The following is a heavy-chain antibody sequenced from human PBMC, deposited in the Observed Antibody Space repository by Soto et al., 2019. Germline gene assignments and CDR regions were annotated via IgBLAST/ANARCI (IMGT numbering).Heavy chain of an antibody. D-gene: IGHD1-26*01. CDR3: ASSVGATNYYWYFDL. V-gene: IGHV1-69*06. CDR1: GGTFSSYA. Sequence: QVQLVQSGAEVKKPGSSVKVSCKASGGTFSSYAISWVRQAPGQGLEWMGGIIPIFGTANYAQKFQGRVTITADKSTSTGYMEVSSLRSEDTAVYYCASSVGATNYYWYFDLWGRGTLVTVSS. J-gene: IGHJ2*01. CDR2: IIPIFGTA.